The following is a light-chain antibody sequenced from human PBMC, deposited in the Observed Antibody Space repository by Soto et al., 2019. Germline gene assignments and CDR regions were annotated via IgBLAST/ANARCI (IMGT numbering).Light chain of an antibody. V-gene: IGKV1-39*01. Sequence: DIQMTQSPSSLPASVGDRVTITCRASQSISTNLNWYQQKPGKAPKVLIYGASSLRSGVPSRFSGRGSGTDFTLTINSLQPEDFASYFCQQRYILPRTFGGGTRVEI. CDR1: QSISTN. CDR2: GAS. CDR3: QQRYILPRT. J-gene: IGKJ4*02.